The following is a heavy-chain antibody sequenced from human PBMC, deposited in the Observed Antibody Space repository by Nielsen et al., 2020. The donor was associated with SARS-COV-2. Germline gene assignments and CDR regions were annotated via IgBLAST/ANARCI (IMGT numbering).Heavy chain of an antibody. CDR2: INAAIGNT. D-gene: IGHD1-26*01. Sequence: ASVKVSCKASGYTFTTYAIHWVRQAPGQRLEWMGWINAAIGNTKYSQKFQGRVTMTSNTSISTAYMELSSLRSEDTAVYYCAVQVGVDPNYMDVWGKGTTVTVSS. J-gene: IGHJ6*03. CDR1: GYTFTTYA. V-gene: IGHV1-3*01. CDR3: AVQVGVDPNYMDV.